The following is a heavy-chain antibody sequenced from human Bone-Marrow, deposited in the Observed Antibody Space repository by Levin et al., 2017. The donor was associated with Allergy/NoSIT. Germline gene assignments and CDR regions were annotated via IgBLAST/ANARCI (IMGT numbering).Heavy chain of an antibody. CDR3: VRDLAGRDGN. CDR2: INEYGSIT. CDR1: GFSFSTYW. D-gene: IGHD2-21*02. V-gene: IGHV3-74*01. Sequence: PGGSLRLSCAASGFSFSTYWMHWVRQAPGKGLVWVSRINEYGSITNYADTVNGRFTISRDNARNTLYLQMNNLRAEDTALYYCVRDLAGRDGNWGQGTLVTVSS. J-gene: IGHJ4*02.